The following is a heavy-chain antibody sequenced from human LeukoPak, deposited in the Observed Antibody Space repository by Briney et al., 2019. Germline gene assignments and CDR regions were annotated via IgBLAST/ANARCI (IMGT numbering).Heavy chain of an antibody. CDR1: GGSISSYY. CDR2: IYYSGST. D-gene: IGHD3-10*02. CDR3: ARISMSAFDI. J-gene: IGHJ3*02. V-gene: IGHV4-59*01. Sequence: ASETLSLTCTVSGGSISSYYWSWIRQPPGKGLEWIGYIYYSGSTNYNPSLKNRVTISLHTSKHQFSLKLSSVTAADTAVYYCARISMSAFDIWGQGTMVTVSS.